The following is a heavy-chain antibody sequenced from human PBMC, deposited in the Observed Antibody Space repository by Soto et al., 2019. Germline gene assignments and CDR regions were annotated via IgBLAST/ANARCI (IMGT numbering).Heavy chain of an antibody. CDR1: GGSFSGYY. Sequence: PSETLSLTCAVYGGSFSGYYWSWIRQPPGKGLEWIGEINHSGSTNYNPSLKSRVTISVDTSKNQFSLKLSSVTAADTAVYYCARVRSIAALNYYYYYGMDVWGQGTTVTVLL. CDR3: ARVRSIAALNYYYYYGMDV. V-gene: IGHV4-34*01. D-gene: IGHD6-6*01. CDR2: INHSGST. J-gene: IGHJ6*02.